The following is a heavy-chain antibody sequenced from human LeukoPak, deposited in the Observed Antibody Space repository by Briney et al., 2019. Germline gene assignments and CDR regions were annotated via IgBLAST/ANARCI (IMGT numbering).Heavy chain of an antibody. J-gene: IGHJ5*02. CDR2: INPNSGGT. CDR1: GYSFSSYG. V-gene: IGHV1-2*02. D-gene: IGHD6-19*01. Sequence: ASVKVSCKASGYSFSSYGISWVRQAPGQGLEWMGWINPNSGGTNYAQKFQGRVTMTRDTSISTAYMELSRLRSDDTAVYYCARVLAVAGTRWFDPWGQGTLVTVSS. CDR3: ARVLAVAGTRWFDP.